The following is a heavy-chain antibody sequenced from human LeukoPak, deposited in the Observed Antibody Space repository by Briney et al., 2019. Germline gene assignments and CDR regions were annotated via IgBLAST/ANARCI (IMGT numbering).Heavy chain of an antibody. CDR3: ARDPESSSFDL. D-gene: IGHD6-13*01. CDR1: GFSFSTYW. J-gene: IGHJ4*02. V-gene: IGHV3-7*01. CDR2: IDQGGSVR. Sequence: GGSLRLSCAASGFSFSTYWMSWVRQTPEKGLEFVANIDQGGSVRNYMDSLKGRCTISRDNAKKSLYLEINSLRADDTAVYYCARDPESSSFDLWGRGVLVTVSS.